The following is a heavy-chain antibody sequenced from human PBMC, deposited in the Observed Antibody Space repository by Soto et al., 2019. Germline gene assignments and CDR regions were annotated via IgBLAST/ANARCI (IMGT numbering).Heavy chain of an antibody. D-gene: IGHD3-3*01. Sequence: QVQLVQSGAEVKKPGASVKVSCKASGYTFTSYAMHWVRQAPGQRLEWMGWINAGNGNTKYSQKFQGRVTITRDTSASTAYMELSSLRSEDTAVYYCARDRYDFWSGYYPGVWAYWRQGTLVTVSS. J-gene: IGHJ4*02. CDR1: GYTFTSYA. CDR3: ARDRYDFWSGYYPGVWAY. CDR2: INAGNGNT. V-gene: IGHV1-3*01.